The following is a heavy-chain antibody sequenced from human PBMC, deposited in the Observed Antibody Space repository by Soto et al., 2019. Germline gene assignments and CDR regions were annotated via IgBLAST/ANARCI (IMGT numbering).Heavy chain of an antibody. V-gene: IGHV3-23*01. CDR3: AKSGYGSGSSTKFDY. D-gene: IGHD3-10*01. Sequence: XRSLRLTSPASCFTFSSTPMSWARQAPGKGLEWVSAISGSGGSTYYADSVKGRFTISRDNSKNTLYLQMNSLRAEDTAVYYCAKSGYGSGSSTKFDYWGQGTLVTVSS. J-gene: IGHJ4*02. CDR1: CFTFSSTP. CDR2: ISGSGGST.